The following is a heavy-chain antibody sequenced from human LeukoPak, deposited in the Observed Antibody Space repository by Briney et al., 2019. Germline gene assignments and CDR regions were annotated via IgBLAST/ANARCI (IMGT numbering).Heavy chain of an antibody. CDR2: IYYSRST. CDR3: ARDHPYYYDSSGYFDY. V-gene: IGHV4-59*01. Sequence: SETLSLTCTVSGGSISSYYWSWIRQPPGKGLEWIGYIYYSRSTNYNPSLKSRVTISVDTSKNQFSLKLSSVTAADTAVYYCARDHPYYYDSSGYFDYWGQGTLVTVSS. J-gene: IGHJ4*02. CDR1: GGSISSYY. D-gene: IGHD3-22*01.